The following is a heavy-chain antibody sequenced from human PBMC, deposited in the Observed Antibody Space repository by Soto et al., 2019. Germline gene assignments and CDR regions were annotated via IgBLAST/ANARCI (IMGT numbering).Heavy chain of an antibody. Sequence: QLQLQESGPGLVKPSETLSLTCTVSGGSISSSSYYWGWIRQPPGKGLEWIGSIYYSGSTYYHPSLKSRVTMSVDTSMNRLSLKLSSATAADTAMYYCARPDGPAITGTPDPDWFDPWGQGTLVTVSS. CDR1: GGSISSSSYY. D-gene: IGHD1-7*01. V-gene: IGHV4-39*01. CDR2: IYYSGST. CDR3: ARPDGPAITGTPDPDWFDP. J-gene: IGHJ5*02.